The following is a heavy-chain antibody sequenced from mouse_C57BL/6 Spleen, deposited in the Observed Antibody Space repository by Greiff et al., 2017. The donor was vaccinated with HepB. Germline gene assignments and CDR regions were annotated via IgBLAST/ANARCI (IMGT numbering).Heavy chain of an antibody. D-gene: IGHD2-3*01. J-gene: IGHJ1*03. V-gene: IGHV1-82*01. CDR1: GYAFSSSW. CDR2: IYPGDGDT. Sequence: VQLQQSGPELVKPGASVKISCKASGYAFSSSWMNWVKQRPGKGLEWIGRIYPGDGDTNYNGKFKGKATLTADKSSSTAYMQLSSLTSEDSAVYVCAKDGYYSGYFDVWGTGTTVTVSS. CDR3: AKDGYYSGYFDV.